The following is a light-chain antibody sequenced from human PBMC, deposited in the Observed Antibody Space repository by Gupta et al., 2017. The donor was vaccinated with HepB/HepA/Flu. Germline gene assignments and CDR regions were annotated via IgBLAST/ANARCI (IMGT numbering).Light chain of an antibody. Sequence: QSVLTQPPSVSGAPGQSVTISCPGSSSNIGAGYDVHWYQQLPGTAPKLLISGDNNRPSGVPERFSGSKSGTSASLAITGLQAEDEADYYCQSYDSSLNDYVFGTGTKVTVL. CDR1: SSNIGAGYD. CDR2: GDN. J-gene: IGLJ1*01. V-gene: IGLV1-40*01. CDR3: QSYDSSLNDYV.